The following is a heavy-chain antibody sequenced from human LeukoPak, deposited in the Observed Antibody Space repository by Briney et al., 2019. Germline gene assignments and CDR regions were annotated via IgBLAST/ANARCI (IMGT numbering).Heavy chain of an antibody. CDR3: ARQGSWYGIDY. D-gene: IGHD2-15*01. J-gene: IGHJ4*02. Sequence: PSETLSLTCTVSGGSISSGGYYWSWIRQHPGKGLEWIGYIYYSGSTNYNPSLKSRVTISVDTSKNQFSLKLSSVTAADTAVYYRARQGSWYGIDYWGQGTLVTVSS. V-gene: IGHV4-61*08. CDR2: IYYSGST. CDR1: GGSISSGGYY.